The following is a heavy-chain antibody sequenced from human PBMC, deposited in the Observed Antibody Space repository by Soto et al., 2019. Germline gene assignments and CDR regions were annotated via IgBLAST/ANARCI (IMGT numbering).Heavy chain of an antibody. V-gene: IGHV3-33*01. Sequence: VGSLRLACAASGFTFSSYGMHWVRQAPGRGLEWVAVIWYDGSNKYYADSVKGRFTISRDNSTHTLYLQMNSLRAEDTAVYYCARVKRGGAAALLAYGMDFWGKGTKATVSS. CDR2: IWYDGSNK. CDR3: ARVKRGGAAALLAYGMDF. J-gene: IGHJ6*04. D-gene: IGHD6-13*01. CDR1: GFTFSSYG.